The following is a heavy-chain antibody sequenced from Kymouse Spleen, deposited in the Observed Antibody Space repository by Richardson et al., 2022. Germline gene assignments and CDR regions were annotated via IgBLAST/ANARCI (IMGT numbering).Heavy chain of an antibody. Sequence: QLQLQESGPGLVKPSETLSLTCTVSGGSISSSSYYWGWIRQPPGKGLEWIGSIYYSGSTYYNPSLKSRVTISVDTSKNQFSLKLSSVTAADTAVYYCARQPFYYGSGSYLFDYWGQGTLVTVSS. CDR2: IYYSGST. V-gene: IGHV4-39*01. D-gene: IGHD3-10*01. J-gene: IGHJ4*02. CDR1: GGSISSSSYY. CDR3: ARQPFYYGSGSYLFDY.